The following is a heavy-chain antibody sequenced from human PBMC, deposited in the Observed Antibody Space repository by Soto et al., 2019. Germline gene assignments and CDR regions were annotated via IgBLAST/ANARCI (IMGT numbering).Heavy chain of an antibody. Sequence: EVQLLESGGGLVQPGESLRLSCAASGFTFSSYAMTWVRQAPGKGLEWVSSISGSGDYIYFADSVKGRFTISRDNSKDTLYLQMSSLRVEDTAIYYCAKDSRSHPQGWFDPWGQGTLVTVSS. J-gene: IGHJ5*02. CDR2: ISGSGDYI. CDR3: AKDSRSHPQGWFDP. CDR1: GFTFSSYA. V-gene: IGHV3-23*01. D-gene: IGHD2-15*01.